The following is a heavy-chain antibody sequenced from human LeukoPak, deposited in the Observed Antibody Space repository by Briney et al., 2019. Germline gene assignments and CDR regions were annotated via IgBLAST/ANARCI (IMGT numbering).Heavy chain of an antibody. D-gene: IGHD1-26*01. J-gene: IGHJ5*02. CDR2: IYYSGST. V-gene: IGHV4-39*01. CDR3: ARHEYSGSYYGLSWFDP. CDR1: GGSISSSGYY. Sequence: SETLSLTCTVSGGSISSSGYYWGWIRQPSGRGLEWIASIYYSGSTYYNPSLKSRVTISVDTSKNQLSLKLSSLTAADTAVYYCARHEYSGSYYGLSWFDPWGQGTLVTVSS.